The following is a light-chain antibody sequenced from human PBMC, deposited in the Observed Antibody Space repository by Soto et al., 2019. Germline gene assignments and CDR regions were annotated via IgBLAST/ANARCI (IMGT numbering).Light chain of an antibody. Sequence: QSALTQPASVSGSPGQSITISCTGTSSDVGGHNYVSWYQQHPGKAPKLMIYDVTNRPSGVSNRFSGSKSGNTASLTISGLQAEDEADYYCNSYTSSSTPGVVFGGGTQLTVL. J-gene: IGLJ2*01. V-gene: IGLV2-14*01. CDR3: NSYTSSSTPGVV. CDR1: SSDVGGHNY. CDR2: DVT.